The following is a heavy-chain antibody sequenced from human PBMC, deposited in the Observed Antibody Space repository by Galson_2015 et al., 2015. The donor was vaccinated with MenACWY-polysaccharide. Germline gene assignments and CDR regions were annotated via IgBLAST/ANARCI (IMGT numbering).Heavy chain of an antibody. D-gene: IGHD5-12*01. CDR3: ARGYSAYD. CDR2: IKSDGSST. CDR1: GFTFSTYW. Sequence: SLRLSCAASGFTFSTYWMHWVRQAPGKGLVWVSRIKSDGSSTNYADSAKGRLTISRDNAKNTLYLQMNSLRAEDTALYYCARGYSAYDWGQGTLVTVSA. V-gene: IGHV3-74*01. J-gene: IGHJ4*02.